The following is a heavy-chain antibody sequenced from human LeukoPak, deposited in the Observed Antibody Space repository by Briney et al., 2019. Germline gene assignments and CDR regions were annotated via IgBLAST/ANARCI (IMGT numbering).Heavy chain of an antibody. CDR2: ISGSGGST. CDR1: GFTFDDYA. CDR3: AKDPQFKQWPLDY. J-gene: IGHJ4*02. Sequence: GGSLRLSCAASGFTFDDYAMHWVRQAPGKGLEWVSAISGSGGSTYYADSVKGRFTISRDNPKNTLYLQMNSLRAEDTAVYYCAKDPQFKQWPLDYWGQGTLVTVSS. V-gene: IGHV3-23*01. D-gene: IGHD6-19*01.